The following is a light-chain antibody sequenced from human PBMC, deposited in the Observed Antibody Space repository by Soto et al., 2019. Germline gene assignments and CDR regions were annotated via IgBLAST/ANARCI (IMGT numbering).Light chain of an antibody. Sequence: DIQMTQSPSTLSASVGDRVTITCRASQSISSWLAWYQQKPGKAPKLLIYQASSLETRVPSRFSGSASGTDFTLTISSLQPDDFATYFCQQYKSYPYTFGQETKVEIK. CDR3: QQYKSYPYT. V-gene: IGKV1-5*03. CDR2: QAS. J-gene: IGKJ2*01. CDR1: QSISSW.